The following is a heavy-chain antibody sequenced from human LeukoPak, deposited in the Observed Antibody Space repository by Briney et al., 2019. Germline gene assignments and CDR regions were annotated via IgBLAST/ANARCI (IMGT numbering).Heavy chain of an antibody. CDR2: ISPYNGNT. J-gene: IGHJ4*02. V-gene: IGHV1-18*01. CDR3: TTWGGGGH. Sequence: GASLKVSCTASGYTFTTYGITWIRQSPGQGLECRGLISPYNGNTKSALKLQGRLPLTTETGTSTEYMELRSVQYHDSAVYFRTTWGGGGHWGQGTLVSVSS. CDR1: GYTFTTYG. D-gene: IGHD1-1*01.